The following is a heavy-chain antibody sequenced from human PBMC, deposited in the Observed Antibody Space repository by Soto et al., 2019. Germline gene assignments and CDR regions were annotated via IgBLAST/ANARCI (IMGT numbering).Heavy chain of an antibody. CDR1: ADTFTSYY. V-gene: IGHV1-46*01. D-gene: IGHD3-10*01. CDR2: INPNGGST. CDR3: ARGRSSRELYPTYFDY. J-gene: IGHJ4*02. Sequence: ASVKVSCKAPADTFTSYYIHWVRQAPGHGLEWMGIINPNGGSTRFAQTFQGRITMTTDTSTSTVYMELRSLRSEDTAVYYCARGRSSRELYPTYFDYWGQGTLVTVSS.